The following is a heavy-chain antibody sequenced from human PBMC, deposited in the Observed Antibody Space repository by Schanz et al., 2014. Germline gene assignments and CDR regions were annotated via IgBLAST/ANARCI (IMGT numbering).Heavy chain of an antibody. Sequence: VQLLESGGGLVQPGGSLRLSCEASGFDFNSYSMNWVRQVPGKGLEWIGEIYHSGSTNYNPSLKSRVTISVDTSKSQFSLKLSSVTAADTAVYYCARGGYGSGSYREFDYWGQGTLVTVSS. CDR1: GFDFNSYSM. J-gene: IGHJ4*02. V-gene: IGHV4-4*02. CDR3: ARGGYGSGSYREFDY. CDR2: IYHSGST. D-gene: IGHD3-10*01.